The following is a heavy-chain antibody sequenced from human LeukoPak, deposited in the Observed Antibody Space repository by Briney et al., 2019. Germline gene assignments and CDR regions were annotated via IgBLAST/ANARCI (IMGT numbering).Heavy chain of an antibody. V-gene: IGHV4-59*01. CDR1: GGSISSYY. CDR2: IYYSGSP. D-gene: IGHD2-2*01. J-gene: IGHJ4*02. Sequence: SDTLSLTCTVSGGSISSYYWSWIRQPPGKGLEWIGYIYYSGSPNYNPSLKSRVTISVDTSKNQFSLKLSSVTAEDTAVYYCARDPPYCSSTSCYPDYWGQGTLVTVSS. CDR3: ARDPPYCSSTSCYPDY.